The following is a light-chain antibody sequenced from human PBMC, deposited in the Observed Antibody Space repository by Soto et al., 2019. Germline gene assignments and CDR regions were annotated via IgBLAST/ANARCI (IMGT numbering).Light chain of an antibody. J-gene: IGKJ3*01. V-gene: IGKV1-33*01. CDR3: QQYDNLPFT. Sequence: DIQMTQSPSALSASVGDRVTITCQASQDIRHYLNWYQQRPGKAPKLLIYDASNMETGVPSRFSGGGSGTDFTFTITSLQPEDFETYYCQQYDNLPFTFGPGTKLDIK. CDR2: DAS. CDR1: QDIRHY.